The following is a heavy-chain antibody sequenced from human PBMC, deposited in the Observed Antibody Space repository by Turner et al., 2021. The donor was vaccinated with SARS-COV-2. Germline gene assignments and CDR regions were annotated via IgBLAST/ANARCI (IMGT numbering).Heavy chain of an antibody. D-gene: IGHD3-10*01. CDR3: ARAYGSGSYGNYYGMDV. V-gene: IGHV1-18*01. Sequence: QAQLVQSGAVVRKPGASLKVTCKPPGCTFTSYGISWVRQAPGQGLEWKGWISADKGYTNYAQKLQGRVTMTTDTTTRTAYMGLRSLRSGGTAVEYWARAYGSGSYGNYYGMDVWGQGTTVTVSS. J-gene: IGHJ6*02. CDR2: ISADKGYT. CDR1: GCTFTSYG.